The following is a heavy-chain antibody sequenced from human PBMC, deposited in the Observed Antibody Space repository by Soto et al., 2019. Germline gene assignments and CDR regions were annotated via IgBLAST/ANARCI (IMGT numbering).Heavy chain of an antibody. J-gene: IGHJ4*02. V-gene: IGHV3-30*18. Sequence: QVQLVESGGGVVQPGRSLRLSCAASGFTFSTYGMHWVRQAPGKGLEWVALISYDGRNNYYADSVKGRFTISRDNSKNTLYLQMNGLRAEDTAVYYCAKSDGAGSNYIDYGGQGTLVTVSS. CDR3: AKSDGAGSNYIDY. CDR2: ISYDGRNN. CDR1: GFTFSTYG. D-gene: IGHD3-10*01.